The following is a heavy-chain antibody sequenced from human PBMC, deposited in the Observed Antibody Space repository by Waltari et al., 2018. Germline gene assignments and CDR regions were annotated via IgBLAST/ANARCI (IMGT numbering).Heavy chain of an antibody. Sequence: QVQLAQSGSELKKPGASVKISCKDSGYTFTDYAINWVRQAPGQGLELMGWITTNTGNPTDAQGLTGRFVFSLVTSVSTAYLQITSLKTEDSAVYYCAREVVPPHTIVVNWFDPWGQGTLVTVSS. CDR1: GYTFTDYA. CDR3: AREVVPPHTIVVNWFDP. CDR2: ITTNTGNP. V-gene: IGHV7-4-1*02. D-gene: IGHD2-2*01. J-gene: IGHJ5*02.